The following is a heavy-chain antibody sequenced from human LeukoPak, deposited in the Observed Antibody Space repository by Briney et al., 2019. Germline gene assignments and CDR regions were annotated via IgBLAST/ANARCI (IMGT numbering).Heavy chain of an antibody. CDR1: GFNFANHA. J-gene: IGHJ4*02. V-gene: IGHV3-23*01. Sequence: GGSLRLSCAASGFNFANHAMSWVCQTPGKGLEWVSAISGGGDITYYADSVTGRFTISRDNSKDTLFLQMHSLRPGDTAVYYCVREDTPATANYWGQGTLVTISS. CDR2: ISGGGDIT. D-gene: IGHD2-21*02. CDR3: VREDTPATANY.